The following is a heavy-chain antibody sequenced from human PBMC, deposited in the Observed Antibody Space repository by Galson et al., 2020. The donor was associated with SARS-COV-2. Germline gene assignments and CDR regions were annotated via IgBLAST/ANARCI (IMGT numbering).Heavy chain of an antibody. J-gene: IGHJ4*02. CDR1: GFTFSSYA. Sequence: GESLKISCAASGFTFSSYAMSWVRQAPGKGLEWVSAISGSGGSTYYADSVKGRFTISRDNSKNTLYLQMNSLRAEDTAVYYCAKDRGDYGTDYWGQGTLVTVSS. CDR2: ISGSGGST. V-gene: IGHV3-23*01. D-gene: IGHD4-17*01. CDR3: AKDRGDYGTDY.